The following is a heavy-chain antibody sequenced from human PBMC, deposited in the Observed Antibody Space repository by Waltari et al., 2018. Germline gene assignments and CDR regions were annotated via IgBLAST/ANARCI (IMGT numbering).Heavy chain of an antibody. Sequence: VQLQESRALLPKPSQTLCRSCTVSGGSPSGFYWSWVRQPPGKGLDWIGYIYYTGSTSFNPSLKSRVTMSVDTSKNQFSLKLSSVTAADTAFYYCARGGGGDWEWFDPWGQGTLVTVSS. J-gene: IGHJ5*02. V-gene: IGHV4-59*01. D-gene: IGHD2-21*02. CDR3: ARGGGGDWEWFDP. CDR1: GGSPSGFY. CDR2: IYYTGST.